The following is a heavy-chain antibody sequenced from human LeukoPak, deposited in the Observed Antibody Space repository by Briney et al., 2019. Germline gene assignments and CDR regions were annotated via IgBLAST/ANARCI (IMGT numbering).Heavy chain of an antibody. CDR3: ALWSGYCSSTSCYEIWFDP. CDR2: ISAYNGNT. CDR1: GYTFTSYG. J-gene: IGHJ5*02. V-gene: IGHV1-18*04. Sequence: ASVKVSCKASGYTFTSYGISWVRQAPGQGLEWMGWISAYNGNTNYAQKLQGRVTMTTDTSTSTAYMELRSLRSDDTAVYYRALWSGYCSSTSCYEIWFDPWGQGTLVTVSS. D-gene: IGHD2-2*03.